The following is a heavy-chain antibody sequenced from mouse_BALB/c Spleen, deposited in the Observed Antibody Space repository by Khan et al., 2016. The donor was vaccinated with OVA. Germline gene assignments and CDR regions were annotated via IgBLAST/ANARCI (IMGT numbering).Heavy chain of an antibody. J-gene: IGHJ3*01. D-gene: IGHD1-1*01. CDR3: ARSDYYGVAY. CDR2: ISSGSSTI. Sequence: EVELVESGGGLVQSGGSRKLSCAASGFTFSGFGMLWVRQAPEKGLEWVAYISSGSSTIYYADTLKGRFTISRDNPKNTLFLQMTSLRYEDTAMYYCARSDYYGVAYWGQGTMVTVSA. V-gene: IGHV5-17*02. CDR1: GFTFSGFG.